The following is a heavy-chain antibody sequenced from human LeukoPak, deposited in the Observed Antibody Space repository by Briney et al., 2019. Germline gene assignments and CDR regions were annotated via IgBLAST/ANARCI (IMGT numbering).Heavy chain of an antibody. CDR3: ARFPAYYDFWSGYYPRGYFDY. Sequence: SETLSLTCAVYGGSFSGYYWSWIRQPPGKGLEWIGYIYYSGSTYYNPSLKSRVTISVDTSKNQFSLKLSSVTAADTAVYYCARFPAYYDFWSGYYPRGYFDYWGQGTLVTVSS. J-gene: IGHJ4*02. D-gene: IGHD3-3*01. CDR1: GGSFSGYY. CDR2: IYYSGST. V-gene: IGHV4-30-4*08.